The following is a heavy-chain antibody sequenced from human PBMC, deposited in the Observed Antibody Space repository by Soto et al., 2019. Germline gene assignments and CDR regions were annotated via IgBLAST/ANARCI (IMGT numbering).Heavy chain of an antibody. CDR3: TTAAVTSRYYFYTLDV. CDR2: IRSKVYGETT. D-gene: IGHD2-2*01. V-gene: IGHV3-49*03. J-gene: IGHJ6*02. CDR1: GFTFPDYA. Sequence: PGGSLRLSCAASGFTFPDYALTWFRLPPGRGLEWVGFIRSKVYGETTGYAASVKGRFTFSRDDSGSIAYLQMTSLKAEDTAVYYCTTAAVTSRYYFYTLDVWGQGTTVTVSS.